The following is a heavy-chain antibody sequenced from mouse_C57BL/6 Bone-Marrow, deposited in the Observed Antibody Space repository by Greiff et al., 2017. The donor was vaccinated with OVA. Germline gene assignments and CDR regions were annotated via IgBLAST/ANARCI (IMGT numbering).Heavy chain of an antibody. CDR3: ARDPDYYGSSPYALDY. CDR2: INPSNGGT. Sequence: LQQPGTELVKPGASVKLSCKASGYTFTSYWMHWVKQRPGQGLEWIGNINPSNGGTNYNEKFKSKATLTVDKSSSTAYMQLSSLTSEDSAVYYCARDPDYYGSSPYALDYWGQGTTRTVSS. CDR1: GYTFTSYW. D-gene: IGHD1-1*01. J-gene: IGHJ2*01. V-gene: IGHV1-53*01.